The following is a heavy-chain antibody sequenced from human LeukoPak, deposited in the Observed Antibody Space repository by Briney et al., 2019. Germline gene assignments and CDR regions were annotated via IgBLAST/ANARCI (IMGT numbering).Heavy chain of an antibody. J-gene: IGHJ4*02. CDR1: GFTFSSYS. Sequence: NSGGSLRLSCAASGFTFSSYSMNWARQAPGKGLEWVSSISSSSSYIYYADSVKGRFTISRDNAKNSLYLQMNSLRAEDTAVYYCARGYGDYGGEFDYWGQGTLVTVSS. CDR2: ISSSSSYI. V-gene: IGHV3-21*01. D-gene: IGHD4-17*01. CDR3: ARGYGDYGGEFDY.